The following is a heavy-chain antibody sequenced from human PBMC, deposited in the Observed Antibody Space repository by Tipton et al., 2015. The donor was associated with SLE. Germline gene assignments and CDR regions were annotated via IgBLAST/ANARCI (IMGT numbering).Heavy chain of an antibody. J-gene: IGHJ4*02. Sequence: LRLSCTVSGGSISSHYWSWIRQPPGKGLEWIGYIYYSGSTNYNPSLKSRVTISVDTSKNQFSLKLSSVTAADTAVYYCAREFSGKTSSWYDYWGQGPLVTVSS. V-gene: IGHV4-59*11. CDR2: IYYSGST. CDR3: AREFSGKTSSWYDY. D-gene: IGHD6-13*01. CDR1: GGSISSHY.